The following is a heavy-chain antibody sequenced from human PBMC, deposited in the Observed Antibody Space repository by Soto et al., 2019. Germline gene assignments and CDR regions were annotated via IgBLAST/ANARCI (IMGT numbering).Heavy chain of an antibody. CDR2: IYHSGST. CDR1: GGSISSNKW. CDR3: ARDDHIVVVPPSLGAMDV. Sequence: SETLSLTCAVYGGSISSNKWWSWVRQPPGKGLEWIGEIYHSGSTNYNPSLKSRVTISLDKSKNQFSLKLTSVTAADSAVYYCARDDHIVVVPPSLGAMDVWGQGTTVTVSS. V-gene: IGHV4-4*02. D-gene: IGHD2-2*01. J-gene: IGHJ6*02.